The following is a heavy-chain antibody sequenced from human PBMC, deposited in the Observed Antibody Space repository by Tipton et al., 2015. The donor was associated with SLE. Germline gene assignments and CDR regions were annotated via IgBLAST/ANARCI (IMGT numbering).Heavy chain of an antibody. CDR1: GFTFSSHW. V-gene: IGHV3-15*01. D-gene: IGHD6-13*01. J-gene: IGHJ1*01. CDR3: TTDLFGQQLEGGYFQH. CDR2: IKSKTDDGTT. Sequence: GSLRLSCAASGFTFSSHWMHWVRQAPGKGLEWVGRIKSKTDDGTTDYAAPVKGRFTISRDDSKNTLYLQMNSLKTEDTAVHYCTTDLFGQQLEGGYFQHWGQGTLVTVSS.